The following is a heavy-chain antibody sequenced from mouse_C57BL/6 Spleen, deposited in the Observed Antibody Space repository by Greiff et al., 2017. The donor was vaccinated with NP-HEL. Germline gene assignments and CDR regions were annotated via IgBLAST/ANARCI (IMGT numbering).Heavy chain of an antibody. D-gene: IGHD2-1*01. V-gene: IGHV5-17*01. CDR3: ARGGNYQAWFAY. CDR1: GFTFSDYG. CDR2: ISSGSSTI. J-gene: IGHJ3*01. Sequence: EVKLMESGGGLVKPGGSLKLSCAASGFTFSDYGMHWVRQAPEKGLEWVAYISSGSSTIYYADTVKGRFTISRDNAKNTLFLQMTSLRSEDTAMYYCARGGNYQAWFAYWGQGTLVTVSA.